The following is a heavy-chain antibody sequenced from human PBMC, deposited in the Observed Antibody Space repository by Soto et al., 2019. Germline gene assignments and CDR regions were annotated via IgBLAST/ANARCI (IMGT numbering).Heavy chain of an antibody. CDR3: ARDLSPADGNLFYDAFEI. Sequence: VQLVESGGDLVQPGGSLRLSCAASGFTFSTYWMTWVRQAPGRGLEWVANIRKDASVIHYADSVEGRFTISRDNAKKSLYLQMSSLRAEDTAVYFCARDLSPADGNLFYDAFEIWGQGTVVTVSS. CDR2: IRKDASVI. J-gene: IGHJ3*02. V-gene: IGHV3-7*01. CDR1: GFTFSTYW. D-gene: IGHD2-2*01.